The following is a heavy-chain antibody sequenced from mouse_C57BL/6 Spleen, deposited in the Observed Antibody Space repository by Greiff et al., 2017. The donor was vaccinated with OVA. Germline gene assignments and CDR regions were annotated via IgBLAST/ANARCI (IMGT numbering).Heavy chain of an antibody. CDR2: IWRGGST. CDR3: AKTYYGNHGAMDY. Sequence: QVQLKESGPGLVQPSPSLSITCTVSGFSFTSYGVHWVRQSPGQGLEWLGVIWRGGSTDYNAAFMSRLSITKDNSKCQVFFKMNSLQADDTAIYYCAKTYYGNHGAMDYWGQGTSVTVSS. CDR1: GFSFTSYG. D-gene: IGHD2-10*01. V-gene: IGHV2-5*01. J-gene: IGHJ4*01.